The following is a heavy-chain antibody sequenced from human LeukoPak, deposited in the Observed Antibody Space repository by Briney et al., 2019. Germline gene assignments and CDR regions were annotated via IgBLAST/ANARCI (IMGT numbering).Heavy chain of an antibody. D-gene: IGHD3-16*02. CDR3: TRPSDDYVWGSYRGLDY. CDR1: GFTFSGSA. CDR2: IRSNANSYAT. Sequence: GGSLRLSCAASGFTFSGSAMHWVRQASGKGLEWVGRIRSNANSYATAYAASVKGRFTISRDDSKNTAYLQMNSLKTEDTAVYYCTRPSDDYVWGSYRGLDYWGQGTLVTVSS. J-gene: IGHJ4*02. V-gene: IGHV3-73*01.